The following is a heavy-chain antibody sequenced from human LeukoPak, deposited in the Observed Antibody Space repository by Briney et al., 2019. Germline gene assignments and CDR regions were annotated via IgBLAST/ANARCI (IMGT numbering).Heavy chain of an antibody. CDR1: GYTSTNYG. D-gene: IGHD3-3*01. Sequence: ASVKVSCKASGYTSTNYGISWVRQAPGQGLEWMGWIGGYNGKTKNVEKLPGRATMTTDTSTSTAYIEMRSLRSDNTGVYYCARDRWSGDTVDDDYYQGMYVSGEGNTVTASS. CDR2: IGGYNGKT. J-gene: IGHJ6*01. V-gene: IGHV1-18*01. CDR3: ARDRWSGDTVDDDYYQGMYV.